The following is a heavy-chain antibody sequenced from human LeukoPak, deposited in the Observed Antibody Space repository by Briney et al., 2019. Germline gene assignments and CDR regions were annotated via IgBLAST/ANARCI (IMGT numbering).Heavy chain of an antibody. Sequence: PGGSLRLSCAASGFTFRNHGMHWVRQAPGKGLEWVSAISGSGGSTYYADSVKGRFTISRDNSKNTLYLQMNSLRAEDTAVYYCAKDEAMVQGVRIFDYWGQGTLVTVSS. D-gene: IGHD3-10*01. CDR1: GFTFRNHG. V-gene: IGHV3-23*01. J-gene: IGHJ4*02. CDR2: ISGSGGST. CDR3: AKDEAMVQGVRIFDY.